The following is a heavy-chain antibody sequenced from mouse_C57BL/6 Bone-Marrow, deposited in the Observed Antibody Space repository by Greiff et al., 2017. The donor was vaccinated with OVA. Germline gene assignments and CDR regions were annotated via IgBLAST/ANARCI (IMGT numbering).Heavy chain of an antibody. Sequence: VQLVESGGGLVKPGGSLKLSCAASGFTFSSYAMSWVRQTPEKRLEWVATISDGGSYTYYPDNVKGRFTISRDNAKNNLYLQMSHLKSEDTAMYYCARRWLLPFAYWGQGTLVTVSA. CDR3: ARRWLLPFAY. D-gene: IGHD2-3*01. V-gene: IGHV5-4*03. CDR2: ISDGGSYT. J-gene: IGHJ3*01. CDR1: GFTFSSYA.